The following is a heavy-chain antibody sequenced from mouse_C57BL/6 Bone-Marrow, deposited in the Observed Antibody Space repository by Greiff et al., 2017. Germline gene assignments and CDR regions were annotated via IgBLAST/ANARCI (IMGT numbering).Heavy chain of an antibody. V-gene: IGHV7-1*01. J-gene: IGHJ2*01. D-gene: IGHD1-1*01. CDR2: SRNKANDYTT. CDR3: ARGYYGSSADY. CDR1: GFTFSDFY. Sequence: EVQVVESGGGLVQSGRSLRLSCATSGFTFSDFYMEWVRQAPGKGLEWIAASRNKANDYTTEYSASVKGRFIVSRDTSQSILYLQMNALRAEDTAIYYWARGYYGSSADYWGQGTTLTVSS.